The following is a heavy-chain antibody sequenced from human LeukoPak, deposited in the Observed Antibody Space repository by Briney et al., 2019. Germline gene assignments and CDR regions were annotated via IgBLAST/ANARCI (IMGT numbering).Heavy chain of an antibody. CDR2: IYTSAST. Sequence: SETLSLTCTVSGGSISSGSYYWSWIRQPGGKGLEWIERIYTSASTNYNPSLKTRVTISVDTSKNQFSLKLSSVTAADTAVYYCARDGIQLWHFDYWGQGTLVTVSS. D-gene: IGHD5-18*01. CDR3: ARDGIQLWHFDY. V-gene: IGHV4-61*02. CDR1: GGSISSGSYY. J-gene: IGHJ4*02.